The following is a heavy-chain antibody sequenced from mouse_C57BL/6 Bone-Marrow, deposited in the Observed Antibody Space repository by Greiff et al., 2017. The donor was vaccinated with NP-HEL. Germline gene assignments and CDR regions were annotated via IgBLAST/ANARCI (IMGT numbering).Heavy chain of an antibody. Sequence: EVKVEESGGGLVKPGGSLKLSCAASGFTFSSYTMSWVRQTPEKRLEWVATISGGGGNTYYPDSVKGRFTISRDNAKNTLYLQMSSLRSEDTALYYCARGWLLQDYYAMDYWGQGTSVTVSS. CDR2: ISGGGGNT. J-gene: IGHJ4*01. V-gene: IGHV5-9*01. D-gene: IGHD2-3*01. CDR1: GFTFSSYT. CDR3: ARGWLLQDYYAMDY.